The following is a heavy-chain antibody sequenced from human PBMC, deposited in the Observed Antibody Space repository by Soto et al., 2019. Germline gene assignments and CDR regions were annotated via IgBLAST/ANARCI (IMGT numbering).Heavy chain of an antibody. Sequence: GASVKVSCKASGYTFTSYGISWVRQAPGQGLEWMGRISAYNGNTNYAQKLQGRVTMTTDTSTSTAYMELRSLRSDDTAVYYCARDYYGSGSSFTFDYWGQGTLVTVSS. J-gene: IGHJ4*02. V-gene: IGHV1-18*01. CDR1: GYTFTSYG. D-gene: IGHD3-10*01. CDR2: ISAYNGNT. CDR3: ARDYYGSGSSFTFDY.